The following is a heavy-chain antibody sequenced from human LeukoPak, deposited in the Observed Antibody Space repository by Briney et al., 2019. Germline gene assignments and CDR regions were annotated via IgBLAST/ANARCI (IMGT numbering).Heavy chain of an antibody. CDR1: GFIFSSYS. CDR2: ISSSSSSI. CDR3: AKDSRDYCSGGSCYSFDY. D-gene: IGHD2-15*01. V-gene: IGHV3-48*01. J-gene: IGHJ4*02. Sequence: GGSLRLSCAASGFIFSSYSMNWVRQAPGKGLEWVSYISSSSSSIHYADSVKGRFTISRDNAKNPLYLQMNSLRAEDTAVYYCAKDSRDYCSGGSCYSFDYWGQGTLVTVSS.